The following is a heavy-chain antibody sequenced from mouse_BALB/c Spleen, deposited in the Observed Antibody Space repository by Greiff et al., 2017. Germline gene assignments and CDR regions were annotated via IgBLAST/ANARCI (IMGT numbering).Heavy chain of an antibody. J-gene: IGHJ4*01. D-gene: IGHD2-4*01. CDR1: GFDFSRYW. CDR3: ARQGLRRAMDY. Sequence: EVKVIESGGGLVQPGGSLNLSCAASGFDFSRYWMSWARQAPGKGQEWIGEINPGSSTINYTPSLKDKFIISRDNAKNTLYLQMSKVRSEDTALYYCARQGLRRAMDYWGQGTSVTVSS. V-gene: IGHV4-2*02. CDR2: INPGSSTI.